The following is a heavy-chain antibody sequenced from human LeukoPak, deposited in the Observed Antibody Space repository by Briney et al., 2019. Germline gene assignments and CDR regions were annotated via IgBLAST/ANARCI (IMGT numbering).Heavy chain of an antibody. CDR3: ARDSSTYAGPPDY. Sequence: GGSLRLSCAASGLTFSSYSMNWVRQAPGKGLEWVSYFGAAGSTIYYADSVKGRFTISRDNAKNSLFLQMNSLRAEDTAVYYCARDSSTYAGPPDYWGQGTLVTVSS. D-gene: IGHD2-2*01. V-gene: IGHV3-48*01. CDR1: GLTFSSYS. J-gene: IGHJ4*02. CDR2: FGAAGSTI.